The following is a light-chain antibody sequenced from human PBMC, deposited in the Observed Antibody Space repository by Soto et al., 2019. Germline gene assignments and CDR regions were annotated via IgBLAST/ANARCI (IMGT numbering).Light chain of an antibody. CDR3: QQRSNWPGYT. J-gene: IGKJ2*01. Sequence: EIVLTQSPATLSLSPGERATLSCWASQSVSSYLAWYQQKPGQAPRLLIYDASNRATGIPARFSGSGSGTDFTLTISSLEPEDFAVYYCQQRSNWPGYTFGQGTKLEIK. CDR2: DAS. CDR1: QSVSSY. V-gene: IGKV3-11*01.